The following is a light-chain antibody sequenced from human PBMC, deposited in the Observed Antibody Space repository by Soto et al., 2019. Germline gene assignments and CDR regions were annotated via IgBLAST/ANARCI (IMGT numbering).Light chain of an antibody. V-gene: IGLV1-51*01. CDR3: GTWDSRLSAVV. CDR1: TSNIVKNY. Sequence: QSVLTQPHSVSAAPGQKVTISCSGSTSNIVKNYVSWYQQLPGTAPKLLIFDNDRRPSGIPDRFSGSKSGTSATLGITGLQTGDEADYYCGTWDSRLSAVVFGGGTKLTVL. J-gene: IGLJ3*02. CDR2: DND.